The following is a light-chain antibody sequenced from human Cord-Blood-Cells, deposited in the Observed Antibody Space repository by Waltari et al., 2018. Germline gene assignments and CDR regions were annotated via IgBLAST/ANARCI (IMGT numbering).Light chain of an antibody. V-gene: IGKV1-8*01. J-gene: IGKJ2*01. CDR2: AAS. Sequence: AIRMTQSPSSFSASTGDRVTITCRASQGISSYLAWYQQTPGKAPKLLIYAASTLQSGVPSRFRGSGSGTDFTLTISCLQSEDFATYYCQQYYSYPYTFGQGTKLEIK. CDR3: QQYYSYPYT. CDR1: QGISSY.